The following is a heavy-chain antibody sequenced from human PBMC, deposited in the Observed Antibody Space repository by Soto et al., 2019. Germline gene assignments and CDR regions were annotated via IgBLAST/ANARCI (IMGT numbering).Heavy chain of an antibody. Sequence: GASVKVSCKASGGTFSSYAISWVRQAPGQGLEWMGGIIPIFGTANYAQKFQGRVTITADKSTNTAYMELSSLRSEDTAVYYCASYHLMIVVASGFWYWGQGTLVTVSS. V-gene: IGHV1-69*06. D-gene: IGHD3-22*01. CDR1: GGTFSSYA. CDR2: IIPIFGTA. CDR3: ASYHLMIVVASGFWY. J-gene: IGHJ4*02.